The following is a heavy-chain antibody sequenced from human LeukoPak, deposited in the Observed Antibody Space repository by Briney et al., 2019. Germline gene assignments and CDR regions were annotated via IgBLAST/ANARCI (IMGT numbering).Heavy chain of an antibody. V-gene: IGHV1-2*06. CDR3: ARDGSPFYDSSGYYYEVY. Sequence: GASVKVSCKASGYTFTGYYLHWVRQAPGQGLEWMVRINPNSGGTNYAQKFQGRVTMTRDTSISTAYMELSRLRSDDTAMYYCARDGSPFYDSSGYYYEVYWGQGTLVTVSS. CDR2: INPNSGGT. D-gene: IGHD3-22*01. J-gene: IGHJ4*02. CDR1: GYTFTGYY.